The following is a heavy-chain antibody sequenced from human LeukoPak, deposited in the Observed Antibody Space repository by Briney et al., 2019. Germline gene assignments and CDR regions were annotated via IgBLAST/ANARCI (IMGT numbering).Heavy chain of an antibody. J-gene: IGHJ6*02. Sequence: TLSLTCTVSGGSISSGGYYWSWIRQHPGKGLEWIGYIYYSGSTYYNPSLKSRVTISVDTSKNQFSLKLSSVTAADTAVYYCARSSHGTPYYYGMDVWGQGTTVTVSS. CDR1: GGSISSGGYY. V-gene: IGHV4-31*03. D-gene: IGHD6-6*01. CDR2: IYYSGST. CDR3: ARSSHGTPYYYGMDV.